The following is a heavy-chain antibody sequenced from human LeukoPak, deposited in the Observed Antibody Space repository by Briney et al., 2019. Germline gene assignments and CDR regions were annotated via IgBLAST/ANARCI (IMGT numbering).Heavy chain of an antibody. CDR2: INPNSGGT. J-gene: IGHJ5*02. CDR1: GYTFTCYY. D-gene: IGHD6-13*01. V-gene: IGHV1-2*02. CDR3: ARAIIPAAGTRWFDP. Sequence: ASVKVSCKASGYTFTCYYMHWVRQAPGQGLEWMGWINPNSGGTNYAQKFQGRVTMTRDTSISTAYMELSRLRSDDTAVYYCARAIIPAAGTRWFDPWGQGTQVTVSS.